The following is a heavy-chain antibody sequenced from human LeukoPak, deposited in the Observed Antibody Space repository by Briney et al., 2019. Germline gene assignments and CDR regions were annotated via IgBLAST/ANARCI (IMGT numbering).Heavy chain of an antibody. D-gene: IGHD3-3*01. Sequence: GGSLRLSCAASGLTGSHNYVSWVRQAPGKGLEWVSAIHTSGDTCYADSVKGRFTISRDNAKNSLYLQMNSLRAEDTAVYYCAPDTIFGAYWGQGTLVTVSS. CDR3: APDTIFGAY. CDR1: GLTGSHNY. V-gene: IGHV3-53*01. CDR2: IHTSGDT. J-gene: IGHJ4*02.